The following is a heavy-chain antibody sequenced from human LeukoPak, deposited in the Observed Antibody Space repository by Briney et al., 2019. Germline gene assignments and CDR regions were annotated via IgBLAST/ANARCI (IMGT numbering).Heavy chain of an antibody. V-gene: IGHV1-2*02. Sequence: ASVKVSCKASGYTFTGYYMHWVRQAPGQGLEWMGWINPNSGGTNYAQKFQGRVTMTRDTSISTAYMELGRLRSDDTAVYYCASTLGYCSGGSCYQYYFDYWGQGTLVTVSP. D-gene: IGHD2-15*01. CDR2: INPNSGGT. J-gene: IGHJ4*02. CDR1: GYTFTGYY. CDR3: ASTLGYCSGGSCYQYYFDY.